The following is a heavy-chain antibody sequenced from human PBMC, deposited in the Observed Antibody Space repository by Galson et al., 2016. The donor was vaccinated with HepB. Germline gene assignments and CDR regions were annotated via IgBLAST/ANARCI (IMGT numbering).Heavy chain of an antibody. CDR2: IGTAGDT. CDR1: GFTFNRYD. V-gene: IGHV3-13*01. CDR3: ARSAAGTYKGAFDI. D-gene: IGHD6-13*01. J-gene: IGHJ3*02. Sequence: SLRLSCAASGFTFNRYDMHWVRQAPGKGLEWVSEIGTAGDTYYPGSVKGRFTISRENANNSLYLQMNSLSAGDTAIYYCARSAAGTYKGAFDIWGQGIVVTVSS.